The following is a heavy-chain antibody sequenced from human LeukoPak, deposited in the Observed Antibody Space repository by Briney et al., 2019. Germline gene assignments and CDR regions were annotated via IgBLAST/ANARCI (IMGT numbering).Heavy chain of an antibody. D-gene: IGHD2-21*01. CDR2: INPDNGVT. Sequence: ASVKVSCKASGYTFTGYYMHWVRQAPGQGLEWMGWINPDNGVTAYAQKLQGRVTMTRDTSISAVYVELSRLRSDDTGVYYCARSDSYTWFDPWGQGTLVTVSS. V-gene: IGHV1-2*02. CDR3: ARSDSYTWFDP. CDR1: GYTFTGYY. J-gene: IGHJ5*02.